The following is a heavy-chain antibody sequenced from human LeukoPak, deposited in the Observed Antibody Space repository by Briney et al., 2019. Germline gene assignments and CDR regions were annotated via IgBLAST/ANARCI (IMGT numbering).Heavy chain of an antibody. D-gene: IGHD6-19*01. V-gene: IGHV3-74*01. CDR1: GFTFSSYW. Sequence: GGSLRLSCAASGFTFSSYWMHWVRQAPGKGLVWVSRIEGDGSSKSYADSVKGRFTISRDNAKNTLHLQMNSLRAEDTAVYYCARDPSAVAGYFDHWGQGTLVTVSS. CDR2: IEGDGSSK. CDR3: ARDPSAVAGYFDH. J-gene: IGHJ4*02.